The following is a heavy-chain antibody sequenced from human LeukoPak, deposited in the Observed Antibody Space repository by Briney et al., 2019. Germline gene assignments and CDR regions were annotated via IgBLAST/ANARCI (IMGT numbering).Heavy chain of an antibody. V-gene: IGHV4-39*01. Sequence: PSETLSLTCTVSGGSISTTGYYWGWIRQPPGKGLEWIGIVYYSGSRYYNPSLKSRITISVDTSKNQFSLNLSSVTAADTAIYYCGRTPLVEYSSGWRDYWGQGTLVTVSS. CDR1: GGSISTTGYY. CDR2: VYYSGSR. J-gene: IGHJ4*02. CDR3: GRTPLVEYSSGWRDY. D-gene: IGHD6-19*01.